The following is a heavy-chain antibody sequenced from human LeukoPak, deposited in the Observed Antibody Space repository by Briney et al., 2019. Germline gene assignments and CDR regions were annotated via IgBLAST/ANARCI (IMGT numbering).Heavy chain of an antibody. J-gene: IGHJ6*02. CDR2: IYYSGST. Sequence: SETLSLTCTVSGGSISSSSYYWGWIRQPPGKGLEWIGSIYYSGSTYYNPSLKSRVTISVDTSKNQFSLKLSSVTAADTAVYYCARGTFPRGGLWFGEWSYGMDVWGQGTTVTVSS. CDR3: ARGTFPRGGLWFGEWSYGMDV. V-gene: IGHV4-39*01. CDR1: GGSISSSSYY. D-gene: IGHD3-10*01.